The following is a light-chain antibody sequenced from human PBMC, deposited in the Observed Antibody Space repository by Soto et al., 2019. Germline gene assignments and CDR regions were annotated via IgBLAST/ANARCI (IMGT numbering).Light chain of an antibody. CDR3: QKSYSTGT. V-gene: IGKV1-39*01. CDR2: AAS. CDR1: QSISSY. J-gene: IGKJ1*01. Sequence: DIPMTQSPSSLSASVGDRVTITCRASQSISSYLNWYQQKPGKAPKLLIYAASSLQSGVPSRFSGSGSGTDFTLIISSLQPEDFATYYRQKSYSTGTFGQGTKVEIK.